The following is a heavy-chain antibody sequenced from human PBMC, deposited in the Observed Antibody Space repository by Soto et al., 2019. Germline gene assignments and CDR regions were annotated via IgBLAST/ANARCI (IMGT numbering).Heavy chain of an antibody. J-gene: IGHJ4*02. CDR2: IYYSGTS. Sequence: QLPLQESGPGLVKPSETLSLTCTVSGGSISSRDYSWGWISQSPGKGLEWFGSIYYSGTSVYDPSLKIRLSRSGDTSKNQCSLRLSAVTAADTAVYYCARQARGTTWSDFDYWGQGTLVAVSS. CDR1: GGSISSRDYS. V-gene: IGHV4-39*01. CDR3: ARQARGTTWSDFDY. D-gene: IGHD1-7*01.